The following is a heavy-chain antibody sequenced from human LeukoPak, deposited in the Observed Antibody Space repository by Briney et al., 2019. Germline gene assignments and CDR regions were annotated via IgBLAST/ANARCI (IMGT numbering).Heavy chain of an antibody. CDR2: IWYDGSNK. J-gene: IGHJ3*02. D-gene: IGHD2-2*01. V-gene: IGHV3-33*01. Sequence: GGSLRLSCAASGFTFSSYGMHWVRQAPGKGLEWVAVIWYDGSNKYYADSVKGRFTISRDNSKNTLYLQMNSLRAEDTAVYYCACTRLDDAFDIWGQGTMVTVSS. CDR3: ACTRLDDAFDI. CDR1: GFTFSSYG.